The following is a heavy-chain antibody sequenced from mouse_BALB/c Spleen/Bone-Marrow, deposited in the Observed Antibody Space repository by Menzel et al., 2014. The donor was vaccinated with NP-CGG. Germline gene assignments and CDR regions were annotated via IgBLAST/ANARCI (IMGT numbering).Heavy chain of an antibody. CDR2: IDPANGNT. V-gene: IGHV14-3*02. Sequence: EVKLQESGAELVKPGASVKLSCTASGFNIKDTYMHWVKRRPEQGLEWIGRIDPANGNTKYDPKFQGKATITADTSSNTAYLQLSSLTSEDTAVYYCAAYYRYLAWFAYWGQGTLVTVSA. CDR1: GFNIKDTY. CDR3: AAYYRYLAWFAY. J-gene: IGHJ3*01. D-gene: IGHD2-14*01.